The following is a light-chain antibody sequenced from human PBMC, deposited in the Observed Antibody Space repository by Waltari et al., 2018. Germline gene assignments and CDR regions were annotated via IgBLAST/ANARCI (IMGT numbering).Light chain of an antibody. Sequence: DIQMTQSPSTLSASVGDKVTITSRASQSISNWLAWYQQKPGKAPKLHIYKASSLESGVPLRFSGSGSGTEFTLSISTLQPDDFATYLCQQYYTYPYTFGQGTKLEIK. J-gene: IGKJ2*01. V-gene: IGKV1-5*03. CDR3: QQYYTYPYT. CDR1: QSISNW. CDR2: KAS.